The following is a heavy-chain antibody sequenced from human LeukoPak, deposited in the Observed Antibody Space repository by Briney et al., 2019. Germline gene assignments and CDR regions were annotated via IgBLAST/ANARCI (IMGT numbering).Heavy chain of an antibody. CDR1: GYTFTSYD. J-gene: IGHJ4*02. Sequence: ASVKVSCKASGYTFTSYDINWMRQATGQGLEWMGWMNPNSGNTGYAQKFQGRVTMTRNTSISTAYMELRSLRSDDTAVYYCARESEPYSGYDLWDLWGQGTLVTVSS. CDR3: ARESEPYSGYDLWDL. CDR2: MNPNSGNT. V-gene: IGHV1-8*01. D-gene: IGHD5-12*01.